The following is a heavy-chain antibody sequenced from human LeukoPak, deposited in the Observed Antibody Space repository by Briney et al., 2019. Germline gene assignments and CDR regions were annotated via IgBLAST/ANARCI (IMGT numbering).Heavy chain of an antibody. D-gene: IGHD6-19*01. J-gene: IGHJ6*02. CDR2: ISSNGGST. V-gene: IGHV3-64*01. CDR1: GFTFSSYA. Sequence: GGSLRLSCAASGFTFSSYAMHWVRQAPGKGLEYVSAISSNGGSTYYANSVKGRSTISRDNSKNTLYLQMGSLRAEDMAVYYCAREGYSSGWYRYYYYGMDVWGQGTTVTVSS. CDR3: AREGYSSGWYRYYYYGMDV.